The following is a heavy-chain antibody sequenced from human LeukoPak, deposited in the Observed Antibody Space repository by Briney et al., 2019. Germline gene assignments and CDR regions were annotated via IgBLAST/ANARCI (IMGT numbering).Heavy chain of an antibody. V-gene: IGHV3-30*14. CDR2: ISYDGSNK. Sequence: GGSLRLSCAASGFTFSSYAMHWVRQAPGKGLEWVAVISYDGSNKYYADSVKGRFTISRDNSKNTLYLQMNSLRAEDTAVYYCAITLTPAADQTEIKDYWGQGTLVTVSS. CDR3: AITLTPAADQTEIKDY. D-gene: IGHD6-13*01. CDR1: GFTFSSYA. J-gene: IGHJ4*02.